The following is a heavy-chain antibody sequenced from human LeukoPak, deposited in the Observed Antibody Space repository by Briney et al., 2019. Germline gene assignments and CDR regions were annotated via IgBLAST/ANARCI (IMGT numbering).Heavy chain of an antibody. J-gene: IGHJ6*02. CDR3: ARSWNIYYYYGMDV. CDR2: INAGNGNT. Sequence: ASVKVSCKASGYTFTSYGISWVRQAPGQGLEWMGWINAGNGNTKYSQKFQGRVTITRDTSASTAYMELSSLRSEDTAVYYCARSWNIYYYYGMDVWGQGTMVTVSS. V-gene: IGHV1-3*01. CDR1: GYTFTSYG. D-gene: IGHD1/OR15-1a*01.